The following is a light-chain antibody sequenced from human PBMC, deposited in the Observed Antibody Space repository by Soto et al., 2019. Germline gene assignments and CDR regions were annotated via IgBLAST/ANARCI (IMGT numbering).Light chain of an antibody. V-gene: IGKV3-11*01. J-gene: IGKJ5*01. CDR3: QQRNIWPPVT. CDR2: GAF. CDR1: EGVASNY. Sequence: EIVLTQSPVSLSLSLCDIATLFCSASEGVASNYLAWYQQKPGQAPRLLIYGAFNRATGIPARFSGSGSGADFTLTISSLEPEDSAIYYCQQRNIWPPVTFGQGTRLEIK.